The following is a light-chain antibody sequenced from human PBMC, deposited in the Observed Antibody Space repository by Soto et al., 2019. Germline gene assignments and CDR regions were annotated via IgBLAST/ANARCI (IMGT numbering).Light chain of an antibody. Sequence: EIVMTQSPATLSVSPGERATLSCRASQSVSSNLAWYQQKPGQAPRLLIYGASTRATGIPARFSGSGSGTACTLTISSLQSADFAVYYCQQYNNWPQLTFGGGTKVEIK. CDR2: GAS. V-gene: IGKV3-15*01. CDR1: QSVSSN. J-gene: IGKJ4*01. CDR3: QQYNNWPQLT.